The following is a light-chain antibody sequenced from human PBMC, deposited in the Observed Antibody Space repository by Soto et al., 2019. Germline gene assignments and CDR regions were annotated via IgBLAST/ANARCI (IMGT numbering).Light chain of an antibody. CDR1: QSVSSK. CDR3: HQYRDWWT. J-gene: IGKJ1*01. V-gene: IGKV3-15*01. CDR2: GAF. Sequence: EIVMTQSPATLSVSPGEGATLSCRASQSVSSKLAWYQQKPGQAPRLLIHGAFTRVTGVPARFSGSGFGTEFTLTITGLQSEDFAIYYCHQYRDWWTFGQGTKVDIK.